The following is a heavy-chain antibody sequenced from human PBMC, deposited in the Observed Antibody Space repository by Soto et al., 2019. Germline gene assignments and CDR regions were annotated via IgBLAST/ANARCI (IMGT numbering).Heavy chain of an antibody. Sequence: GGSLRLSCAASGFTFSSYAMSWVRQAPGKGLEWVSAISGSGGSTYYADSVKGRFTISRDNSKNTLYLQMNSLRAEDTAVYYCAKAHLPNWEVGYYFDYWGQGTLVTVSS. J-gene: IGHJ4*02. CDR3: AKAHLPNWEVGYYFDY. CDR1: GFTFSSYA. V-gene: IGHV3-23*01. CDR2: ISGSGGST. D-gene: IGHD7-27*01.